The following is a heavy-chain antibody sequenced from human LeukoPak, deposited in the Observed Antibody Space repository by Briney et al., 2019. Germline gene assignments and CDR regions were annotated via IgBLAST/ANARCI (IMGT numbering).Heavy chain of an antibody. Sequence: SVKVSCKASGGTFSSYAISWVRQAPGQGLEWMGRIIPILGIANYAQKFQGRVTMTEDTSTDTAYMELSSLRSEDTAVYYCATVRLYYGSGSSNWFDPWGQGTLVTVSS. V-gene: IGHV1-69*04. CDR3: ATVRLYYGSGSSNWFDP. D-gene: IGHD3-10*01. CDR1: GGTFSSYA. CDR2: IIPILGIA. J-gene: IGHJ5*02.